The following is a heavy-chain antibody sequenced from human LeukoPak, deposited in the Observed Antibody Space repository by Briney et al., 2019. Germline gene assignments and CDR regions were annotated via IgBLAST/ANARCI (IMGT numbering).Heavy chain of an antibody. Sequence: GGSLRLSCAASGFTFSVYGMHWVRQAPGKGLVWVSRINTDETITTYADSVRGRFTISGDNAKNILYLQMNSLRAEDTAVYYCARDFSGYDDYWGQGTLVTVSS. CDR1: GFTFSVYG. CDR3: ARDFSGYDDY. J-gene: IGHJ4*02. CDR2: INTDETIT. V-gene: IGHV3-74*01. D-gene: IGHD3-22*01.